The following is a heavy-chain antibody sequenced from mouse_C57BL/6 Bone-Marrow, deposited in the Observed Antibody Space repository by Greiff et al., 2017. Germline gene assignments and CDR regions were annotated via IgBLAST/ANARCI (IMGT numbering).Heavy chain of an antibody. Sequence: VHVKQPGAELVKPGASVKMSCKASGYTFTSYWITWVKQRPGQGLEWIGDIYPGSGSTNYNEKFKSKATLTVDTSSSTAYMQLSSLTSEDSAVYYCAKYYGLEGFAYWGQGTLVTVSA. J-gene: IGHJ3*01. CDR3: AKYYGLEGFAY. D-gene: IGHD1-1*01. V-gene: IGHV1-55*01. CDR1: GYTFTSYW. CDR2: IYPGSGST.